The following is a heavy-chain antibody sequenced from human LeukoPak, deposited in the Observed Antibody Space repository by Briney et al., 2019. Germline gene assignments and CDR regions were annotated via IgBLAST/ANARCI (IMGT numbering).Heavy chain of an antibody. CDR1: GFTFSSYW. V-gene: IGHV3-74*01. CDR2: VNGDGSMT. J-gene: IGHJ4*02. CDR3: TRGPSAPLDY. Sequence: PGRSLRLSCAASGFTFSSYWMHWVRQAPGKGLVWVSRVNGDGSMTNYADSVKGRFTISRDNAKNTVYLHMNSLGAEDTGVYYCTRGPSAPLDYWGQGTLVTVSS.